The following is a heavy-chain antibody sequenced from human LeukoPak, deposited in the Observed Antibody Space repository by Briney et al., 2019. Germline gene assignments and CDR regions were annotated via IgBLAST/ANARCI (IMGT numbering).Heavy chain of an antibody. CDR1: GYTFTGYY. CDR2: INPNSGGT. J-gene: IGHJ6*02. D-gene: IGHD2-2*01. CDR3: ARTPRQYCSSTSCRKGYYYYGMDV. V-gene: IGHV1-2*02. Sequence: ASVKVSCKASGYTFTGYYMHWVRQAPGQGLEWMGWINPNSGGTNYAQKSQGRVTMTRDTSISTAYMELSRLRSDDTAVYYCARTPRQYCSSTSCRKGYYYYGMDVWGQETTVTVSS.